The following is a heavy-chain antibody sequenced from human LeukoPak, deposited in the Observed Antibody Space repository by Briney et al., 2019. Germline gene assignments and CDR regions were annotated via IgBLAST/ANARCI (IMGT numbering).Heavy chain of an antibody. D-gene: IGHD3-22*01. Sequence: SETLSLTCTVSGGSISSYYWSWIRQPPGKGLEWIGYIYYSGSTNYNPSLKSRVTISVDTSKNQLSLKLSSVTAADTAVYYCASVYDSSGAPFDYWGQGTLVTVSS. CDR3: ASVYDSSGAPFDY. V-gene: IGHV4-59*01. J-gene: IGHJ4*02. CDR2: IYYSGST. CDR1: GGSISSYY.